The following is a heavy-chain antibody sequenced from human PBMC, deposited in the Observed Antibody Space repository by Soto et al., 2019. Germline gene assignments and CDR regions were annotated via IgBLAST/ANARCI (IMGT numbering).Heavy chain of an antibody. Sequence: SETLSLTCAVSGFSLSSGYYWGWIRQPPGKGLECIGTIYHSGSTYYNPSLKSRVTISVDTSKNQFSLKLNTVTAADTAVYYCARGKWEPYYFDYWGQGTLVTVSS. V-gene: IGHV4-38-2*01. CDR3: ARGKWEPYYFDY. D-gene: IGHD1-26*01. CDR2: IYHSGST. CDR1: GFSLSSGYY. J-gene: IGHJ4*02.